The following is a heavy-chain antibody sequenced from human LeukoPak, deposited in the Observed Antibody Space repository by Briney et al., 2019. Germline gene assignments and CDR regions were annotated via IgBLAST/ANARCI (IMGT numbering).Heavy chain of an antibody. CDR2: IIPIFGTA. CDR1: GGTFSSYA. CDR3: ARDSYIFKATSLDY. V-gene: IGHV1-69*05. Sequence: ASVKVSCKASGGTFSSYAISWVRQAPGQGLEWMGRIIPIFGTANYAQKFQGRVTITTDESTSTAYMELSSLRSEDTAVYYCARDSYIFKATSLDYWGQGTLVTVSS. J-gene: IGHJ4*02. D-gene: IGHD1-26*01.